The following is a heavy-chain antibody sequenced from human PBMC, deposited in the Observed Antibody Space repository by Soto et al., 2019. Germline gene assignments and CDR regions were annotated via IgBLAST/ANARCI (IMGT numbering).Heavy chain of an antibody. J-gene: IGHJ4*02. V-gene: IGHV3-33*01. Sequence: QVQLVESGGGVVQPGRSLRLSCAASGFTFSSYGMHWVRQAPGKGLEWVAVIWYDGSNKYYADSVKGRFTISRDNSKNTLDLQMNSLRAEGTAVYYCASSMVRGRGWVPLFDYWGQGTLVTVSS. CDR3: ASSMVRGRGWVPLFDY. D-gene: IGHD3-10*01. CDR1: GFTFSSYG. CDR2: IWYDGSNK.